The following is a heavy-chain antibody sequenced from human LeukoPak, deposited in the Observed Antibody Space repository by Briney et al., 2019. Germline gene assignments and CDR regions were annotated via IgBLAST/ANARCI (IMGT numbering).Heavy chain of an antibody. CDR3: ARGQDQPSNDFWSGYYRPPYYYGMDV. D-gene: IGHD3-3*01. J-gene: IGHJ6*02. CDR1: GFTFSSYS. V-gene: IGHV3-21*01. Sequence: GGSLRLSCAASGFTFSSYSMNWVRQAPGKGLEWVSSISSSSSYIYYADSVKGRFTISRDNAKNSLYLQMNSLRAEDTAVYYCARGQDQPSNDFWSGYYRPPYYYGMDVWGQGTTVTVSS. CDR2: ISSSSSYI.